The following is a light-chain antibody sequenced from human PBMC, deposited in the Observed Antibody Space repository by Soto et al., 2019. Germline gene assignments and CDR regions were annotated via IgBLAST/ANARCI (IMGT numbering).Light chain of an antibody. CDR3: QQYDNWPWGPFT. CDR2: GAS. J-gene: IGKJ3*01. V-gene: IGKV3-15*01. Sequence: EIVMTQSPAILSVSPGERVTLSCRASQSVNRNLAWYQQTPGQAPRLLIYGASSRATGTPDRFSGSASGTDFTLTITSLQSEDFAVYYCQQYDNWPWGPFTFAPGTRVDAK. CDR1: QSVNRN.